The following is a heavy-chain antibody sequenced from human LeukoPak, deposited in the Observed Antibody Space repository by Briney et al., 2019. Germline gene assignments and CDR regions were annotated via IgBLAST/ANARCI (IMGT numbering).Heavy chain of an antibody. CDR3: ARVPSGSLIRLDY. D-gene: IGHD1-26*01. J-gene: IGHJ4*02. CDR2: INPNSGGT. CDR1: GYTFTGYY. V-gene: IGHV1-2*02. Sequence: ASVKVSCKASGYTFTGYYMHWVRQAPGQGLEWMGWINPNSGGTNYAQKFQGRVTMTRDTSISTAYMELSRLRSDDTAVYYCARVPSGSLIRLDYWGQGTLVTVSS.